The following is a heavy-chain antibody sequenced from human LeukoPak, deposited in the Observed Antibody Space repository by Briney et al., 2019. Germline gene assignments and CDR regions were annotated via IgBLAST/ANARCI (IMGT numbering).Heavy chain of an antibody. V-gene: IGHV3-30*04. CDR3: AKDFTAMADYYYYGMDV. Sequence: GGSLRLSCAASGFTFNNYAIHCVRQAPGKGLEWVAVISYDGSNKYYADSVKGRFTISRDNSKNTLYLQMNSLRAEDTAVYYCAKDFTAMADYYYYGMDVWGQGTTVTVSS. CDR2: ISYDGSNK. D-gene: IGHD5-18*01. CDR1: GFTFNNYA. J-gene: IGHJ6*02.